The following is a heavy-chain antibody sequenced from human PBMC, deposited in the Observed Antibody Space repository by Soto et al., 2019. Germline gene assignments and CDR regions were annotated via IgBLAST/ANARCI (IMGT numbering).Heavy chain of an antibody. CDR3: ARTRLEWLFNYYYYGMDV. CDR2: IFGSGGGI. D-gene: IGHD3-3*01. V-gene: IGHV3-23*01. Sequence: GGSLRLSCEASGFTFSVYTMNWVRQVPGKGLQWVSGIFGSGGGIQYADSVRGRFTVSRDNSKNTLYLQMDSLRAEDTAVYYCARTRLEWLFNYYYYGMDVWGQGTTVTVSS. J-gene: IGHJ6*02. CDR1: GFTFSVYT.